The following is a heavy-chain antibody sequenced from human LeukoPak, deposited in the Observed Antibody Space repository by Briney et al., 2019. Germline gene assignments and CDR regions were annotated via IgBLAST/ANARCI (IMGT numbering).Heavy chain of an antibody. CDR3: ARDPEKEGYDSSGAFYYMDV. Sequence: SETLSLTCTVSGGSISSSSYYWGWIRQPPGKGLEWIGSIYYSGSTYYNPSLKSRVTISVDTSKNQFSLKLSSVTAADTAVYYCARDPEKEGYDSSGAFYYMDVWGKGTTVTISS. CDR2: IYYSGST. J-gene: IGHJ6*03. V-gene: IGHV4-39*07. CDR1: GGSISSSSYY. D-gene: IGHD3-22*01.